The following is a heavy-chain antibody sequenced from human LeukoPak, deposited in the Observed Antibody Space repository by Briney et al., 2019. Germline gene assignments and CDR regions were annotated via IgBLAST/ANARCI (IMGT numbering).Heavy chain of an antibody. V-gene: IGHV3-30*18. CDR1: GFTFSSYG. Sequence: AGGSLRLSCAASGFTFSSYGMHWVRRAPGKGLEWVAVISYDGSNKYYADSVKGRFTISRDNSKNTLYLQMNSLRAEDTAVYYCAKSIVGATGIDYWGQGTLVTVSS. J-gene: IGHJ4*02. CDR3: AKSIVGATGIDY. CDR2: ISYDGSNK. D-gene: IGHD1-26*01.